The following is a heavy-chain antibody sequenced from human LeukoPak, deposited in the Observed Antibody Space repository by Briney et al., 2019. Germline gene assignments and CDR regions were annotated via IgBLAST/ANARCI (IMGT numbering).Heavy chain of an antibody. CDR1: GGSISSHY. CDR3: ARGPTGDRLHWFDP. V-gene: IGHV4-59*11. Sequence: SETLSLTCTVSGGSISSHYWAWLRQPPGKGLEWIGYISYSGSTNYNPSLKSRITISVDTSKNQFSLKLSSVTAADTAVYYCARGPTGDRLHWFDPWGQGTLVTVSS. CDR2: ISYSGST. D-gene: IGHD7-27*01. J-gene: IGHJ5*02.